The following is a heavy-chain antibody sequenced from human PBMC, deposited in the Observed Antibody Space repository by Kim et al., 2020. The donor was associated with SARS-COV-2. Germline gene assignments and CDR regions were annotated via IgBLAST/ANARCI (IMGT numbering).Heavy chain of an antibody. CDR1: GGSFSGYY. J-gene: IGHJ6*02. Sequence: GSLSLTCAVYGGSFSGYYWTWIRQPPGKGLEWIGEINHSGSTNYNPSLKSRVTISVDTSKNQFSLKLSSVTAADTAVYSCARGTTVTTLFYYYYGMDVWGQGTTVTVSS. V-gene: IGHV4-34*01. CDR2: INHSGST. D-gene: IGHD4-17*01. CDR3: ARGTTVTTLFYYYYGMDV.